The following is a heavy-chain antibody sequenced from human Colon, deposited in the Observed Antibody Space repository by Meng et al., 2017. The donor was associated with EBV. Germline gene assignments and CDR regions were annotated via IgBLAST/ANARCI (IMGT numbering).Heavy chain of an antibody. D-gene: IGHD7-27*01. CDR2: IYHVGST. CDR3: ARDTSTWGNKGLDH. CDR1: CDSGAKGCYS. V-gene: IGHV4-30-2*01. Sequence: HEPRSGHLKPSHTRALRCAVPCDSGAKGCYSWSWIRQPPGKGLEWIGYIYHVGSTKYNPSLKSRVTISVDTSKNQFSLKLSSVTAADTAVYYCARDTSTWGNKGLDHWGQGILVTVSS. J-gene: IGHJ4*02.